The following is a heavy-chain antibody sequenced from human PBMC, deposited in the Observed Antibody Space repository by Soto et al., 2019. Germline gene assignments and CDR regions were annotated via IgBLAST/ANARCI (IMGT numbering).Heavy chain of an antibody. CDR1: GGSISSSSYY. CDR3: ARGQYGSGSYWSPRDTYYYMDF. V-gene: IGHV4-39*01. CDR2: IYYSGST. Sequence: PSETLSLTCTVSGGSISSSSYYWGWIRQPPGKGLEWIGSIYYSGSTYYNPSLKSRVTISVDTSKNQFSLKLSSVTAADTAVYYCARGQYGSGSYWSPRDTYYYMDFWGKGTTVTVSS. J-gene: IGHJ6*03. D-gene: IGHD3-10*01.